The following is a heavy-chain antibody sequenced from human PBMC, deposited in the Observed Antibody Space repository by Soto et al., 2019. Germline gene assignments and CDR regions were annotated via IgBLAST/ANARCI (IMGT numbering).Heavy chain of an antibody. CDR2: IYYSGST. D-gene: IGHD3-22*01. V-gene: IGHV4-61*01. J-gene: IGHJ3*02. Sequence: TSETLSLTCTVSGGSVSSGIYYWSWIRQPPGKGLEWIGYIYYSGSTNYNPSLKSRVTISVDTSKNQFSLKLSSVTAADTAVYYCARTKYYYDSSGYYPDRHFDIWGQGTMVTVSS. CDR3: ARTKYYYDSSGYYPDRHFDI. CDR1: GGSVSSGIYY.